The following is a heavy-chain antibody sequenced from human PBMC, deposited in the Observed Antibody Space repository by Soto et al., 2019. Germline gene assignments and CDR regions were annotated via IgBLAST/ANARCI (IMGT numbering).Heavy chain of an antibody. J-gene: IGHJ4*02. CDR2: IYYSGST. CDR1: GGSISSYY. Sequence: SETLSLTCTVSGGSISSYYWSWIRQPPGKGLEWIGYIYYSGSTNYNPSLKSRVTISVDTSKNQFSLKLSSVTAADTAVYYCARHDFPFRGTIAAAGTWGQGTLVTVSS. V-gene: IGHV4-59*08. CDR3: ARHDFPFRGTIAAAGT. D-gene: IGHD6-13*01.